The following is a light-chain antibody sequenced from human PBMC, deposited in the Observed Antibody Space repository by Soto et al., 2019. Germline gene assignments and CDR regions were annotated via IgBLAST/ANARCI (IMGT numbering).Light chain of an antibody. CDR3: ASWDDTLSVPI. CDR2: RND. CDR1: RSDIGSNY. V-gene: IGLV1-47*01. J-gene: IGLJ2*01. Sequence: QSVLTQPPSASGTPGQRVTISCYGSRSDIGSNYVYWYQHLPGMAPKLLIYRNDQRPSGVPDRISGSRSGTSASLATIGLRSEDEADYYCASWDDTLSVPIFGGGTKLTVL.